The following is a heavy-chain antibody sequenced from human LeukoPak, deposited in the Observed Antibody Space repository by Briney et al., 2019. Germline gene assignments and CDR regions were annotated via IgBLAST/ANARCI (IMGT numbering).Heavy chain of an antibody. CDR1: GGSISSSNW. CDR2: IYHSGST. J-gene: IGHJ6*04. D-gene: IGHD6-19*01. CDR3: ASSSSGRPNYYYYYGMDV. V-gene: IGHV4-4*02. Sequence: SGTLSLTCAVSGGSISSSNWWSWVRQPPGKRLEWIGEIYHSGSTNYNPSLKSRVTISVDKSKNQFSLKLSSVTAADTAVYYYASSSSGRPNYYYYYGMDVWGKGTTVTVSS.